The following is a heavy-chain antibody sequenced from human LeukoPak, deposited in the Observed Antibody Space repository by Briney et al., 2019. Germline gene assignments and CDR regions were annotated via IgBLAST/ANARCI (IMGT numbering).Heavy chain of an antibody. V-gene: IGHV1-69*13. CDR2: IIPIFGTA. CDR1: GGTLSSYA. Sequence: SVKVSCKASGGTLSSYAISWVRQAPGQGLEWMGGIIPIFGTANYAQKFQGRVTITADESTSTAYMELSSLRSEDTAVYYCARVRGIQLWLLNYWGQGTLVTVSS. J-gene: IGHJ4*02. CDR3: ARVRGIQLWLLNY. D-gene: IGHD5-18*01.